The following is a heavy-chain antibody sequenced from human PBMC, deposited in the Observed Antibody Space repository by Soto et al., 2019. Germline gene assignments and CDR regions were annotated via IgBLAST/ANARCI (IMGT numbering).Heavy chain of an antibody. CDR2: IYYSGST. Sequence: SSETLSLTYTVSGGSISSGGYYWSWIRQHPGKGLEWIGYIYYSGSTYYNPSLKSRVTISVDTSKNQFSLKLSSVSAADTAVYYCARGPPFGYWGQGTLVTVSS. CDR1: GGSISSGGYY. J-gene: IGHJ4*02. CDR3: ARGPPFGY. V-gene: IGHV4-31*03.